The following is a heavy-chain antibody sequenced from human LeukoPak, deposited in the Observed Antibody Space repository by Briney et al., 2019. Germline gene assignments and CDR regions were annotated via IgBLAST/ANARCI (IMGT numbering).Heavy chain of an antibody. D-gene: IGHD5-12*01. CDR2: ISYDGSNK. CDR1: GFTFSSYA. Sequence: PGRSLRLSCAASGFTFSSYAMHWVRQAPGKGLEWVAVISYDGSNKYYADSVKGRFTISRDNSKNTLYLQMNSLRAEDTAVYYCARDLVATISYWGQGTLVTVSS. J-gene: IGHJ4*02. V-gene: IGHV3-30*04. CDR3: ARDLVATISY.